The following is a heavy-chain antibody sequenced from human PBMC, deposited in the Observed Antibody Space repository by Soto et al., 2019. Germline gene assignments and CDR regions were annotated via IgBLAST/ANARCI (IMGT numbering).Heavy chain of an antibody. CDR3: ARTTAVPNTLRSRYFFDF. Sequence: PSETLSLTCSVSGGSVNNKTYYWSWIRQPPGKRLEWIGYVYYSGTTNYIPSLKSRVTISIDMSKNQFSLRLSSVTAADTALYYCARTTAVPNTLRSRYFFDFWGQGTLVTVSS. D-gene: IGHD3-9*01. CDR2: VYYSGTT. CDR1: GGSVNNKTYY. V-gene: IGHV4-61*01. J-gene: IGHJ4*02.